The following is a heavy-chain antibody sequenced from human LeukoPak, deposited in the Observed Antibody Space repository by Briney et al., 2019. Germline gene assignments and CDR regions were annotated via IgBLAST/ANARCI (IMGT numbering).Heavy chain of an antibody. D-gene: IGHD3-10*01. Sequence: GGSLRLSCAASRFTFSSYAMSWVRQALGKGLEWVSAISGSGGSTYYADSVKGRFTISRDNSKNTLYLQMNSLRAEDTAVYYCAKVPHYYYGSGSYQFDYWGQGTLVAVSS. CDR1: RFTFSSYA. CDR3: AKVPHYYYGSGSYQFDY. V-gene: IGHV3-23*01. CDR2: ISGSGGST. J-gene: IGHJ4*02.